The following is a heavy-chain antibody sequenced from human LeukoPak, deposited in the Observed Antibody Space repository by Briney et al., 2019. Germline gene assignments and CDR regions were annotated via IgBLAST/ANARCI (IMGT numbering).Heavy chain of an antibody. CDR3: VKRFCSGGSCYFDY. J-gene: IGHJ4*02. D-gene: IGHD2-15*01. CDR1: GYSFTSYW. CDR2: IDPSDSYT. Sequence: GESLKISCKGSGYSFTSYWISWVRQMPGKGLEWMGRIDPSDSYTNYSPSFQGHVTISADKSISAAYLQWSSLKASDTAMYYCVKRFCSGGSCYFDYWGQGTLVTVSS. V-gene: IGHV5-10-1*01.